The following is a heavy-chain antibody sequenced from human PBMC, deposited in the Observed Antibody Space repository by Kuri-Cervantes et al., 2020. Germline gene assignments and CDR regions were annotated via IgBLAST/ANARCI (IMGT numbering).Heavy chain of an antibody. V-gene: IGHV1-69*13. D-gene: IGHD3-16*01. Sequence: SVKVSCKASGYTFTSYDINWVRQATGQGLEWMGGIIPIFGTANYAQKFQGRVTITADESTSTAYMELSSLRSEDTAVYYCARSQFGPNYYYYMDVWGKGTTVTVSS. J-gene: IGHJ6*03. CDR2: IIPIFGTA. CDR3: ARSQFGPNYYYYMDV. CDR1: GYTFTSYD.